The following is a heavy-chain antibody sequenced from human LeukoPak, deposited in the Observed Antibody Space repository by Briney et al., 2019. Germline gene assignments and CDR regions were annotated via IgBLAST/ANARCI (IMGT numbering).Heavy chain of an antibody. CDR1: GGSISSSSYY. CDR2: IYYSGST. D-gene: IGHD3-10*01. Sequence: PSETLSLTCTVSGGSISSSSYYWGWIRQPPGKGLEWIGSIYYSGSTYYNPSLKSRVTISVDTSKNQFSLKLSSVTAADTAVYYCARHTGGHRSFDYWGQGTLVTVSS. V-gene: IGHV4-39*01. CDR3: ARHTGGHRSFDY. J-gene: IGHJ4*02.